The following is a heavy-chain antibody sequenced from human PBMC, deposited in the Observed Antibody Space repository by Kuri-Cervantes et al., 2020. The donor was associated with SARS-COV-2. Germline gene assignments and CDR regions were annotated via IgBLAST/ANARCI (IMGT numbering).Heavy chain of an antibody. CDR1: GYTFTGYY. V-gene: IGHV1-2*04. CDR3: ARDERGYSSSSVYYYYGMDV. D-gene: IGHD6-6*01. CDR2: INPNSGGT. Sequence: ASVKVSCKASGYTFTGYYMHWVRQAPGQGLEWMGWINPNSGGTNYAQKFQGWVTMTRDTSISTAYMELSRLRSDDTAVYYCARDERGYSSSSVYYYYGMDVWGQGTTVTVSS. J-gene: IGHJ6*02.